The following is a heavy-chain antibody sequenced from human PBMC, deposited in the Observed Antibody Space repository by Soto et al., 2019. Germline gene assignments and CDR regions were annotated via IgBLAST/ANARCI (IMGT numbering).Heavy chain of an antibody. Sequence: QITLKESSPTLVKPTQTLTLTCTFSGFSLSTTGVGVGWIRQPPGKALEWLALIYWDDDKRYSPSLKSRLTLTQDTSKNQVVLTMSRMDPVDSATYYCAHRPNITVGYIFDYWGQGTLVTVSS. CDR2: IYWDDDK. J-gene: IGHJ4*02. D-gene: IGHD5-12*01. V-gene: IGHV2-5*02. CDR3: AHRPNITVGYIFDY. CDR1: GFSLSTTGVG.